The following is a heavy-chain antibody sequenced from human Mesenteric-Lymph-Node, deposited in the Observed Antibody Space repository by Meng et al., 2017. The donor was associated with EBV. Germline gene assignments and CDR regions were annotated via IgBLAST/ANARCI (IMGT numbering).Heavy chain of an antibody. CDR3: ARADYYDTSGVVDY. D-gene: IGHD3-22*01. V-gene: IGHV4-39*01. CDR2: FSYSGTT. CDR1: GGSIGSPIYY. Sequence: PQLQGSGPGLVKPSETLSLTCTVSGGSIGSPIYYWGWIRQPPGKGLEWIGTFSYSGTTYYNTSLKSRVTISVDMSKNQFSLKLSSVTAADTAVYFCARADYYDTSGVVDYWGQGTLVTVSS. J-gene: IGHJ4*02.